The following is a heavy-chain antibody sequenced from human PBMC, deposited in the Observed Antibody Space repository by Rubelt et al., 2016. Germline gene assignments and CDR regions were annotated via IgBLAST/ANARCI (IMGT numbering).Heavy chain of an antibody. V-gene: IGHV3-48*01. J-gene: IGHJ4*02. CDR2: ISSSSNAI. Sequence: GQLVESGGGLVQPGGSLRLSCAASGFTFSSNSMNWVRQAPGKGLEWVSYISSSSNAIYYADSVKGRFTISRDNANDSLSLQMNSLRAEDTAVYYCARKGKGWGQGTLVTVSS. CDR1: GFTFSSNS. CDR3: ARKGKG.